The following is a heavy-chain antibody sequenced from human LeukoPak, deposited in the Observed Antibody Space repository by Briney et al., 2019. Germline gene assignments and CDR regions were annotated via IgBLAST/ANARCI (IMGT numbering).Heavy chain of an antibody. CDR3: VRSITMVRGERGWFDP. D-gene: IGHD3-10*01. CDR1: GGSISGYY. V-gene: IGHV4-59*08. CDR2: VFYSGTT. J-gene: IGHJ5*02. Sequence: SETLSLTCTVAGGSISGYYWNWIRQSPGKGLEWIGYVFYSGTTKYNPSLESRVTMSVDTSQNQFSLKLSSVTAADTAVYYCVRSITMVRGERGWFDPWGQGTLVTVSS.